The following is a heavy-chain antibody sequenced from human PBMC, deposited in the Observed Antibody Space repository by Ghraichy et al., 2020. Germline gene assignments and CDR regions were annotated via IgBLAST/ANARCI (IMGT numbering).Heavy chain of an antibody. CDR3: ARVRPQRWLQEDY. CDR2: INHSGST. V-gene: IGHV4-34*01. D-gene: IGHD5-24*01. CDR1: GGSFSGYY. J-gene: IGHJ4*02. Sequence: SETLFLTCAVYGGSFSGYYWSWIRQPPGKGLEWIGEINHSGSTNYNPSLKSRVTISVDTSKNQFSLKLSSVTAADTAVYYCARVRPQRWLQEDYWGQGTLVTVSS.